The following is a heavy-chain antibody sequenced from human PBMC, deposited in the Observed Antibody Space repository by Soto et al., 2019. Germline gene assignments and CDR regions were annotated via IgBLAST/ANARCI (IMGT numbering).Heavy chain of an antibody. CDR1: GFTFSSYW. D-gene: IGHD6-6*01. Sequence: EVQLVESGGGLVQPGGSLRLSCAASGFTFSSYWMYWVRQAPGKGLEWVSHMNNDGSYTIYAESVKGRFTFSRDNAKNTLYLQMNSLRAEYTAVYYCVRGEYMQACDIWGQGTMVTVSS. V-gene: IGHV3-74*01. CDR3: VRGEYMQACDI. J-gene: IGHJ3*02. CDR2: MNNDGSYT.